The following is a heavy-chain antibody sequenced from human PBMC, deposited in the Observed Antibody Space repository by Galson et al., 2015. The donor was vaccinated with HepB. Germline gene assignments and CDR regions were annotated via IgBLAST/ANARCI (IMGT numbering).Heavy chain of an antibody. V-gene: IGHV3-23*01. J-gene: IGHJ3*02. CDR2: ITGSGGKT. Sequence: SLRLSCAASGFTFSTYAMGWVRQAPGKGLECVSFITGSGGKTYYADSVKGRFTVSRDNSKNIFYLQVNSLRAEDTALYYCAKDRHYGGNPRGVTFDKWGQGTMVTVSS. D-gene: IGHD4-23*01. CDR1: GFTFSTYA. CDR3: AKDRHYGGNPRGVTFDK.